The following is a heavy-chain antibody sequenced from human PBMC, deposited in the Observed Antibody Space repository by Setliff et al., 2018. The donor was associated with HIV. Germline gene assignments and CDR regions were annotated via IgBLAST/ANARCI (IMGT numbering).Heavy chain of an antibody. V-gene: IGHV3-33*01. J-gene: IGHJ6*02. Sequence: GGSLRLSCAASGFTFSSYGMHWVRQAPGKGLEWVAVIWYDGSNKYYADSVKGRFTISRDNSKNTLYLQMNSLRAEDTAVYYCARSTYYNFWSGYYGGAYYYGMDVWGQGTTVTVSS. D-gene: IGHD3-3*01. CDR1: GFTFSSYG. CDR3: ARSTYYNFWSGYYGGAYYYGMDV. CDR2: IWYDGSNK.